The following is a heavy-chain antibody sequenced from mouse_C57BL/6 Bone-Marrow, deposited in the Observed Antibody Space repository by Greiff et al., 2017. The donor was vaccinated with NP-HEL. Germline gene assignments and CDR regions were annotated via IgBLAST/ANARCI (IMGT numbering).Heavy chain of an antibody. CDR2: IYPRRGNT. J-gene: IGHJ1*03. CDR3: EGFPYWYFDV. V-gene: IGHV1-81*01. CDR1: GYTFTSYG. Sequence: VKLVESGAELARPGASVKLSCKASGYTFTSYGISWVKQRTGQGLEWIGEIYPRRGNTYYNEKFKGKATLTADKSSSTAYMELRSLTSEDSAVYFCEGFPYWYFDVWGTGTTVTVSS.